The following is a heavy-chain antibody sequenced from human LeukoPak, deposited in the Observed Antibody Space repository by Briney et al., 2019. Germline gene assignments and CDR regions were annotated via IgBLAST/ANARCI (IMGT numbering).Heavy chain of an antibody. CDR3: AREMGGAADY. CDR2: ISSNGGST. V-gene: IGHV3-64*01. CDR1: GFTFSSYA. D-gene: IGHD2-15*01. J-gene: IGHJ4*02. Sequence: GSLRLSCAGSGFTFSSYAIHWVRQAPGKGLEYVSAISSNGGSTYYANSVKGRFTISRDNSKNTLYLQMGSLRAEDMAVYYCAREMGGAADYWGQGTLVTVSS.